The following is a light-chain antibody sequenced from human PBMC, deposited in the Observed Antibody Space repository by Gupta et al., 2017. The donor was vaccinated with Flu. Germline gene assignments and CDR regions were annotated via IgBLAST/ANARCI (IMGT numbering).Light chain of an antibody. CDR2: TAS. V-gene: IGKV1-5*03. J-gene: IGKJ1*01. CDR3: QQDINYPWT. CDR1: QSINRW. Sequence: PSTLSASVGDRVTITCRASQSINRWLAWYQQKPGKAPNLLIYTASTLQCGVPSRFGGSGSGTEFTLIISSLQPDDFATYYCQQDINYPWTFGQGTKVEI.